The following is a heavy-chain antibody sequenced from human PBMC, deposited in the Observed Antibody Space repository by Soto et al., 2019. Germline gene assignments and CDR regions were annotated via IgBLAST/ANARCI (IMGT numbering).Heavy chain of an antibody. D-gene: IGHD1-26*01. CDR1: GGTFSSYV. CDR3: AREGVGPTSGSFEY. CDR2: IIPMFGTT. Sequence: QVHLVQSGAEVKKPGSSMKVSCKVSGGTFSSYVLSWVRQAPGQGLEWVGRIIPMFGTTDYAENFQGRLTIIADESTSTAYMELSSLRAEDTALYFCAREGVGPTSGSFEYWGQGTLVSVST. J-gene: IGHJ4*02. V-gene: IGHV1-69*15.